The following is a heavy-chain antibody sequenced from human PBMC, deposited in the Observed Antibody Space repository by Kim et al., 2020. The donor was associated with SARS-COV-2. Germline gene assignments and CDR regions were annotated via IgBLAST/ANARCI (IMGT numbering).Heavy chain of an antibody. Sequence: GESLKISCKGSGYSFTTYWIAWVRQMPGKGLEWMGIIYPDDSDTRYSPSFQGQVTISADKSISTAYLQWSSLKASDTAMYYCARHGPSYLLKSVAKTFYYGVDVWGQGTTVTVSS. CDR2: IYPDDSDT. D-gene: IGHD4-4*01. CDR3: ARHGPSYLLKSVAKTFYYGVDV. CDR1: GYSFTTYW. J-gene: IGHJ6*02. V-gene: IGHV5-51*01.